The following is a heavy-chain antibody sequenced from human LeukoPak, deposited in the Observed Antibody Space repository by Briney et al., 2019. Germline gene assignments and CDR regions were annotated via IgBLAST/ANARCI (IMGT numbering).Heavy chain of an antibody. CDR2: ISSSGGST. J-gene: IGHJ6*03. Sequence: GGSLRLSCAASGFTFSSYAMSWVRQAPGKGLEWVSSISSSGGSTYYSDSVKGRFTISRDNAKNSLSLQMNSLRDEDTAVYYCARDSLYISSSFYMDVWGKGTTVTVSS. CDR1: GFTFSSYA. D-gene: IGHD6-6*01. V-gene: IGHV3-23*01. CDR3: ARDSLYISSSFYMDV.